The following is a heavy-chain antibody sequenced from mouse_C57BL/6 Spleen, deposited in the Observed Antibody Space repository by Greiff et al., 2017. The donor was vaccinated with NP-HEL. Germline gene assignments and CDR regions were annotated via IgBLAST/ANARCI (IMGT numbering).Heavy chain of an antibody. CDR2: IYPGSGST. CDR1: GYTFTSYW. CDR3: ARSSAYYSIWYYFDY. D-gene: IGHD2-5*01. V-gene: IGHV1-55*01. Sequence: QVQLQQSGAELVKPGASVKMSCKASGYTFTSYWITWVKQRPGQGLEWIGDIYPGSGSTNYNEKFKSKATLTVDTSSSTAYMQLSSLTSEDSAVYYCARSSAYYSIWYYFDYWGQGTTLTVSS. J-gene: IGHJ2*01.